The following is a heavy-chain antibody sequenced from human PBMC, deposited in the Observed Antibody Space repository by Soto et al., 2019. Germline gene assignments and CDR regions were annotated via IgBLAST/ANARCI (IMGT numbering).Heavy chain of an antibody. CDR1: GDSIRSDRW. V-gene: IGHV4-4*02. D-gene: IGHD2-21*01. J-gene: IGHJ6*02. Sequence: SETMCLTCDVSGDSIRSDRWLLWVSQSPGRGLEWIGEIHHRGTTNCNPSLLSRVTISVDTSMNQFSLRLTSVTAADTAVYYCARLNGYCVGTSCHGYYGMDVWGQGTTVTVSS. CDR2: IHHRGTT. CDR3: ARLNGYCVGTSCHGYYGMDV.